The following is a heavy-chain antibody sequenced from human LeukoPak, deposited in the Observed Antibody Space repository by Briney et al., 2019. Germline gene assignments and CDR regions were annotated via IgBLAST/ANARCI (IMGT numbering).Heavy chain of an antibody. J-gene: IGHJ4*02. CDR3: ASLRAYCSSTSCYRKFFDY. Sequence: GGSLRLSCAASGFTFSNYPMQWVRQAPGKGLEWVAIISFDGGNKYYADSVKGRFAISRDNSKNTLHLQMNSLRAEDTAVYYCASLRAYCSSTSCYRKFFDYWGQGTLVTVSS. CDR1: GFTFSNYP. V-gene: IGHV3-30*09. CDR2: ISFDGGNK. D-gene: IGHD2-2*02.